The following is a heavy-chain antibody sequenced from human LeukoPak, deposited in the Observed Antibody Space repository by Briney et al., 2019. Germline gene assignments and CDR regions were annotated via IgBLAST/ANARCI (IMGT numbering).Heavy chain of an antibody. D-gene: IGHD2-15*01. J-gene: IGHJ4*02. CDR3: ARVGDYCSGGSCYAAFDY. CDR2: INPNSGGT. CDR1: GGTFSSYA. V-gene: IGHV1-2*02. Sequence: GASVKVSCKASGGTFSSYAISWVRQAPGQGLEWMGWINPNSGGTNYAQKFQGRVTMTRDTSISTAYMELSRLRSDDTAVYYCARVGDYCSGGSCYAAFDYWGQGTLVTVSS.